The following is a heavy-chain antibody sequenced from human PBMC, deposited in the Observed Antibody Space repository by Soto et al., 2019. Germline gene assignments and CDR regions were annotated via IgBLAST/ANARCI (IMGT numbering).Heavy chain of an antibody. CDR1: GFTFSSYS. CDR3: ARLVAYYYGMDV. V-gene: IGHV3-21*01. CDR2: ISSSSSYI. D-gene: IGHD2-15*01. Sequence: GGSLRLSCAASGFTFSSYSMNWVRQAPGKGLEWVSSISSSSSYIYYADSVKGRFTISRDNAKNSLYLQMNSLRAEDTAVYYCARLVAYYYGMDVWGQGTTVTSP. J-gene: IGHJ6*02.